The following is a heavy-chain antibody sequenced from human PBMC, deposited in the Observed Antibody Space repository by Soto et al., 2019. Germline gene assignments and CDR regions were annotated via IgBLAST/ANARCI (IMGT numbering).Heavy chain of an antibody. D-gene: IGHD6-13*01. CDR2: ISAHSGNT. J-gene: IGHJ4*02. CDR3: ARIAASGIVHDFDF. V-gene: IGHV1-18*01. CDR1: GYTFTSYA. Sequence: QVQLVQSEGEVKKPGASLKISCRPSGYTFTSYAINWVRQAPGQGLEWMGWISAHSGNTNYAQKVQGRVTMTTDTSTSTAYMELRSLRSDDTAIYYCARIAASGIVHDFDFWGQGTLVTVSS.